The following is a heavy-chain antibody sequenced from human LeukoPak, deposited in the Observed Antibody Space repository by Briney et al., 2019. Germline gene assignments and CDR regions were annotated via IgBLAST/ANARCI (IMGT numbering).Heavy chain of an antibody. Sequence: GGSLRLSCAASGFTFSSYWILWVRQAPGKGLVWVSRIKSDGSSTSYADSVQGRFTISRDNAKNTLYLQMNSLRAEDTAVYYCASQTVVGATDYWGQGTLVTVSS. D-gene: IGHD1-26*01. CDR3: ASQTVVGATDY. CDR2: IKSDGSST. V-gene: IGHV3-74*01. J-gene: IGHJ4*02. CDR1: GFTFSSYW.